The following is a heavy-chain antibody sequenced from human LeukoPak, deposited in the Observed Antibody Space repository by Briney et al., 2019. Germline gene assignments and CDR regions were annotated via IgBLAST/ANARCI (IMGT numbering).Heavy chain of an antibody. J-gene: IGHJ3*02. CDR3: VRTYDFGRGPPGDAFDN. D-gene: IGHD3-3*01. Sequence: GGSLRLSCATSGFTFTIFGINWVRQAPGKGPEWVSHIDARTGITYYADSVQGRFTISRDNAKESVFLQMNRLRVDDTAVYYCVRTYDFGRGPPGDAFDNWGQGTPVTVSS. V-gene: IGHV3-48*01. CDR1: GFTFTIFG. CDR2: IDARTGIT.